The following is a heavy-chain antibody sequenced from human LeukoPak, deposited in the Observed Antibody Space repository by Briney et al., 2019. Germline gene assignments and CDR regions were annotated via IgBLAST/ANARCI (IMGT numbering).Heavy chain of an antibody. Sequence: SETLSLTCAVYGGSFSGYYWIWIRQPPGKGLEWIGEINHSGSTNYNPSLKSRVTISVDTSKNQFSLKLSSVTAADTAVYYCARGPYRGFDYWGQGTLVTVSS. V-gene: IGHV4-34*01. J-gene: IGHJ4*02. CDR3: ARGPYRGFDY. CDR2: INHSGST. D-gene: IGHD1-14*01. CDR1: GGSFSGYY.